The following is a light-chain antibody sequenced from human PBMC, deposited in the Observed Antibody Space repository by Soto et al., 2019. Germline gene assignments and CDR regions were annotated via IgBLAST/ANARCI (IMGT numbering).Light chain of an antibody. CDR2: RAS. CDR1: QSVSTN. CDR3: QQYDACPYT. V-gene: IGKV3-15*01. J-gene: IGKJ2*01. Sequence: EKVLTQSPVTLSMSPGERATLSCRASQSVSTNLAWYQQRPGQAPRLLIYRASTRDAGVPARFSGTGSWTEFTLTISILQTEDFAIYYCQQYDACPYTFGQGTKLE.